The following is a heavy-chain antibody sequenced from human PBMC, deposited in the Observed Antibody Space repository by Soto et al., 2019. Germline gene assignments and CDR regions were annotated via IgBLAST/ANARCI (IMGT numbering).Heavy chain of an antibody. V-gene: IGHV2-5*02. Sequence: QITLKESGPTLVKPTQTLTLTCTFSGFSLSASGVGVGWIRQPPGKALEWLAIIYWDDAKHYSPSLKSSLTNTKDPPKNQVVLTMTNMDPVDTATYYCAHKGGGDRILDYWGQGTLVTVSS. D-gene: IGHD3-16*01. CDR3: AHKGGGDRILDY. CDR2: IYWDDAK. CDR1: GFSLSASGVG. J-gene: IGHJ4*02.